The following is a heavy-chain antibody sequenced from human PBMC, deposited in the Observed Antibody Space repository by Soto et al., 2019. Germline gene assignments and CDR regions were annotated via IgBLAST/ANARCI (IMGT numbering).Heavy chain of an antibody. CDR2: TYYRSKWYN. CDR1: GDSVSSNSAA. Sequence: SQTLSFTCAISGDSVSSNSAAWNWIRQSPSRGLEWLGRTYYRSKWYNDYAVSVKSRITINPDTSKNQFSLQLNSVTPEDTAVYYCAREFGRYYDILTGYYEGVPFDYWGQGTLVTVSS. CDR3: AREFGRYYDILTGYYEGVPFDY. V-gene: IGHV6-1*01. D-gene: IGHD3-9*01. J-gene: IGHJ4*02.